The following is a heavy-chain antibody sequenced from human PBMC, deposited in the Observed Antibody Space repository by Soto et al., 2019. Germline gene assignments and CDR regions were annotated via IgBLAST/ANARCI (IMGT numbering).Heavy chain of an antibody. CDR2: IYYTGST. J-gene: IGHJ4*02. CDR3: ARFAPCSDGTCALDY. Sequence: QVQLQESGPGLVKPSETLSLICTVSGGSISSYYWSWIRQPPGKGLEWIGYIYYTGSTNYNPSLKXRXTXXVATSKNQFSLKLTSVTAADTAVYYCARFAPCSDGTCALDYWGQGTLVTVSS. D-gene: IGHD2-15*01. CDR1: GGSISSYY. V-gene: IGHV4-59*12.